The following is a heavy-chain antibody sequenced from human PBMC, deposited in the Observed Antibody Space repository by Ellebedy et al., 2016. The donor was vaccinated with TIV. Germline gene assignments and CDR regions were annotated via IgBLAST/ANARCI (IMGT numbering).Heavy chain of an antibody. V-gene: IGHV3-48*01. CDR1: GFTFSSHA. CDR2: INADNKAF. J-gene: IGHJ6*03. Sequence: GESLKISXAASGFTFSSHAMNWVRQAPGKGLEWVSYINADNKAFYYADSVKGRFTISRDNSKNTVYLQMNSLRAEDTANYYCARDASDYDNYLDAWGKGTTVTVSS. CDR3: ARDASDYDNYLDA.